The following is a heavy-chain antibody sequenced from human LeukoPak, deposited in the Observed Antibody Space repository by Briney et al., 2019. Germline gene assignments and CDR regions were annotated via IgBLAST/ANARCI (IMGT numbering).Heavy chain of an antibody. J-gene: IGHJ4*02. CDR1: GFTFSSYA. Sequence: GGSLRLSCAASGFTFSSYAMSWVRQAPGKGLEWVSAISGSGGSAYYADSVKGRFTISRDNSKNTLYLQMNSLRAEDTAVYYCATSEYSSGWYFFDYWGQGTLVTVSS. CDR2: ISGSGGSA. CDR3: ATSEYSSGWYFFDY. V-gene: IGHV3-23*01. D-gene: IGHD6-19*01.